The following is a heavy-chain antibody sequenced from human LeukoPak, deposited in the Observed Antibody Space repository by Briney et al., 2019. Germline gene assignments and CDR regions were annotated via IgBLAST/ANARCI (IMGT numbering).Heavy chain of an antibody. Sequence: ASVKVSCKASGYTFTSYAMNRVRQAPGQGLEWMGWINTNTGNPTYAQGFTGRFVFSLDTSVSTAYLQISSLKAEDTAVYYCARDQGSGSYSWGAFDIWGQGTMVTVSS. CDR2: INTNTGNP. J-gene: IGHJ3*02. CDR1: GYTFTSYA. CDR3: ARDQGSGSYSWGAFDI. D-gene: IGHD2-15*01. V-gene: IGHV7-4-1*02.